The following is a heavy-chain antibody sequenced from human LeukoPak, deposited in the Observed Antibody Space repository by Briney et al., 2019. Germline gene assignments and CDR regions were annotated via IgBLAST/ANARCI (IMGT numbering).Heavy chain of an antibody. CDR2: ISSSSSTI. CDR1: GFTLSTYT. Sequence: PGGSLRLSCAASGFTLSTYTMNWVRQAPGKGLQWFSYISSSSSTIYYADSVKGRFTISRDNAKNSLYLQMNSLRAEDTAVYYCAKGGMVRGVQDYWGQGTLVTVSS. V-gene: IGHV3-48*01. CDR3: AKGGMVRGVQDY. D-gene: IGHD3-10*01. J-gene: IGHJ4*02.